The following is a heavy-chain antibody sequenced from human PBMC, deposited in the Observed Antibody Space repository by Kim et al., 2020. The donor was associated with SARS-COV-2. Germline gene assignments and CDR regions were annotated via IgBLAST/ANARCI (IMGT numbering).Heavy chain of an antibody. CDR2: IRQDGSEI. J-gene: IGHJ3*02. V-gene: IGHV3-7*05. CDR3: AREGAPGVFDI. Sequence: GGSLRLSCAASEFSLSSYWMDWVRQAPGKGLEWVANIRQDGSEIYYVDSVKGRFTISRDNARNSLSLQMNSLRAEDTAVYYCAREGAPGVFDIWGQGTMVTVSS. CDR1: EFSLSSYW. D-gene: IGHD7-27*01.